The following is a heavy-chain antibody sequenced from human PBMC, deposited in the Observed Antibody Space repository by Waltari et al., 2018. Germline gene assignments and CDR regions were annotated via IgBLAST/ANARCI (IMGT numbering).Heavy chain of an antibody. Sequence: QVQLQESGPGLVKPSQTLSLTCTVSGGSISSGSYYWSWIRQPAGKGLEWIGRIYTSGSTNYTPSLKRRVTISVDTSKNQFSLKLSSVTAADTAVYYCARGDWNYWAFDIWGQGTMVTVSS. D-gene: IGHD1-7*01. J-gene: IGHJ3*02. CDR3: ARGDWNYWAFDI. CDR2: IYTSGST. V-gene: IGHV4-61*02. CDR1: GGSISSGSYY.